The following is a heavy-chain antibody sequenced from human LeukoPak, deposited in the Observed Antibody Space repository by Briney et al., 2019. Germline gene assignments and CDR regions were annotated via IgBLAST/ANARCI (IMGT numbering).Heavy chain of an antibody. CDR1: GGTFSSYA. V-gene: IGHV1-69*13. J-gene: IGHJ3*02. Sequence: ASVKVSCKASGGTFSSYAISWVRQAPGQGLEWMGGIIPIFGTANYAQKFQGRVTITADESTSTAYMELSSLRSEDTAVYYCARDLVSIPNDSSGHNTLTDAFDIWGQGTMVTVSS. D-gene: IGHD3-22*01. CDR3: ARDLVSIPNDSSGHNTLTDAFDI. CDR2: IIPIFGTA.